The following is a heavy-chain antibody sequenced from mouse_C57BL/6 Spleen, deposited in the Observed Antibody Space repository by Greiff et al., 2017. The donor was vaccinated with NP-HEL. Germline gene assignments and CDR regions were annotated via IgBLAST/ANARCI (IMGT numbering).Heavy chain of an antibody. CDR3: ARSRGVELYFDY. J-gene: IGHJ2*01. V-gene: IGHV1-66*01. Sequence: QVQLQQSGPELVKPGASVKISCKASGYSFTSYYIHWVKQRPGQGLEWIGWIYPGSGNTKYNEKFKGKATLTADTSSSTAYMQLSSLTSEDSAVYYCARSRGVELYFDYWGQGTTLTVSS. CDR2: IYPGSGNT. CDR1: GYSFTSYY.